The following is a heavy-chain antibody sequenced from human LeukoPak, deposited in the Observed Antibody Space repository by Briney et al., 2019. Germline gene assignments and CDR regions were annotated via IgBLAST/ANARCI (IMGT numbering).Heavy chain of an antibody. Sequence: PSETLSLTCTVSGGSISSYYWSWLRQPAGKGLEWIGRIYTSGSTNYNPSLKSRVTISYTSKNQFSLKLNSVTAADTAVYYCWGSSGWYNYYYYMDVWGKGTTVTISS. J-gene: IGHJ6*03. CDR3: WGSSGWYNYYYYMDV. V-gene: IGHV4-4*07. CDR1: GGSISSYY. D-gene: IGHD6-19*01. CDR2: IYTSGST.